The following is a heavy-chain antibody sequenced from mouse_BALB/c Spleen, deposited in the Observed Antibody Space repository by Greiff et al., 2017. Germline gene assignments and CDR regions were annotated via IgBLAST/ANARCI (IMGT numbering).Heavy chain of an antibody. J-gene: IGHJ3*01. CDR1: GYAFSSYW. CDR2: IYPGDGDT. V-gene: IGHV1-80*01. CDR3: ARGDYGGFAY. D-gene: IGHD2-4*01. Sequence: QVQLQQSGAELVRPGSSVKISCKASGYAFSSYWMNWVKQRPGQGLEWIGQIYPGDGDTNYNGKFKGKATLTADKSSSTAYMQLSSLTSEDSAVYFCARGDYGGFAYWGQGTLVTVSA.